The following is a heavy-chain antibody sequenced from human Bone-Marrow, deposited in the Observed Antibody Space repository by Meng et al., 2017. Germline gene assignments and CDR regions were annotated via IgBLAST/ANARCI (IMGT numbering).Heavy chain of an antibody. CDR3: ARGGFGPSTVLRYFDWLLYYFDY. V-gene: IGHV3-30*04. D-gene: IGHD3-9*01. CDR2: ISYDGSSK. CDR1: GFTFSSYA. Sequence: GESLKISCAASGFTFSSYAMHWVRQAPGKGLEWVAVISYDGSSKYYADSVKGRFTISRDNSKNTLYVQMNSLRTEDTAVYYCARGGFGPSTVLRYFDWLLYYFDYWGQGTLVTVSS. J-gene: IGHJ4*02.